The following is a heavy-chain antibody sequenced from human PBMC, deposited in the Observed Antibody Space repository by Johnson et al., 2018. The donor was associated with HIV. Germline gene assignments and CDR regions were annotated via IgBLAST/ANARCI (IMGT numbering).Heavy chain of an antibody. J-gene: IGHJ3*02. D-gene: IGHD3-22*01. CDR1: GFDFISSW. CDR2: IRNDGSVT. Sequence: VQLVESGGGLVQPGGSLRLSCAASGFDFISSWMHWVRQAPGKGLVWVSRIRNDGSVTTYADSVKGRFFISSDNSKNALYLQMNSLRAEDTAVYYCTRGLDYYDSTGFRSASFDIWGQGTMVIVSP. CDR3: TRGLDYYDSTGFRSASFDI. V-gene: IGHV3-74*02.